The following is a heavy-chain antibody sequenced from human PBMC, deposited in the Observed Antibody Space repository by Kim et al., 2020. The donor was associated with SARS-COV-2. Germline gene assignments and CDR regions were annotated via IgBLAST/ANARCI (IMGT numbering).Heavy chain of an antibody. J-gene: IGHJ4*02. Sequence: GESLKISCKGSGYSFTSYWIGWVRQMPGKGLEWMGIIYPGDSDTRYSPSFQGQVTISADKSISTAYLQWSSLKASDTAMYYCARLPNHIAARPSPFDYWGQGTLVTVSS. CDR1: GYSFTSYW. V-gene: IGHV5-51*01. CDR2: IYPGDSDT. D-gene: IGHD6-6*01. CDR3: ARLPNHIAARPSPFDY.